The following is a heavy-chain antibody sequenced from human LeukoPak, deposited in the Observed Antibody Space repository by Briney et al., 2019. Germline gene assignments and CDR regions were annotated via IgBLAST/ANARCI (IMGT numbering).Heavy chain of an antibody. CDR2: IIPIFGTA. J-gene: IGHJ6*04. CDR1: GGTFSGYA. Sequence: SVKVSCTASGGTFSGYAISWVRQAPGQGLEWMGGIIPIFGTANYAQKFQGRATITADESTSTAYMELSSLRSEDTAVYYCARGALRIAAVDYYYYGMDVWGKGTTVTVSS. V-gene: IGHV1-69*13. D-gene: IGHD6-13*01. CDR3: ARGALRIAAVDYYYYGMDV.